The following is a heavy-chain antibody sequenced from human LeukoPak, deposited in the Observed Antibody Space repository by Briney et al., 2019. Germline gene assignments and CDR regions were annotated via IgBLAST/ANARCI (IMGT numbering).Heavy chain of an antibody. CDR3: AREGDSSSWYDAFDI. Sequence: SETLSLTCTVSGGSISSYYWSWIRQPPGKGLEWIGYIYYSGSTNYNPSLKSRVTISVDTSKNQFSLKLSSVTAADTAVYYCAREGDSSSWYDAFDIWGQGTMVTVSS. CDR1: GGSISSYY. V-gene: IGHV4-59*01. CDR2: IYYSGST. J-gene: IGHJ3*02. D-gene: IGHD6-13*01.